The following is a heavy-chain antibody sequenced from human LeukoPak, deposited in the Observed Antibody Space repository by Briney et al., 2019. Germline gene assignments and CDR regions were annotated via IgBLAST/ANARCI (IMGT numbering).Heavy chain of an antibody. D-gene: IGHD2-15*01. CDR2: INHSGST. CDR1: GGSFSGYY. V-gene: IGHV4-34*01. CDR3: ARGDCENEDIVVVVAATANNWFDP. Sequence: SETLSLTCAVYGGSFSGYYWSWIRQPPGKGLEWIGEINHSGSTNYNPSLKSRVTISVDTSKNQFSLKLSSVTAADTAVYYCARGDCENEDIVVVVAATANNWFDPWGQGTLVTVSS. J-gene: IGHJ5*02.